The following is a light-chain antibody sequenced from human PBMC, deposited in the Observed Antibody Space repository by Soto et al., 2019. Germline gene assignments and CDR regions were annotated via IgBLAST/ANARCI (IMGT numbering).Light chain of an antibody. CDR3: CSYGVNFVL. V-gene: IGLV2-11*01. CDR1: SSDIGGYSI. CDR2: DVN. J-gene: IGLJ2*01. Sequence: QSALTQPRSVSGSPGQSVAISCSGTSSDIGGYSIVSWYQHHPGKAPKLILSDVNKRPSGVPDRFSGSKSGNTASLTISGLQAEDEADYYCCSYGVNFVLLGEGTKVTVL.